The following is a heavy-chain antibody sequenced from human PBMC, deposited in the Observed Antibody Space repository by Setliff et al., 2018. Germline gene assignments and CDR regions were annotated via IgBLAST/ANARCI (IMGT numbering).Heavy chain of an antibody. V-gene: IGHV4-4*02. D-gene: IGHD3-16*02. Sequence: SETLSLTCAVSGGSISSSNWWSWVRQPPGKGLEWIGEIYHSGSTNYNPSLKSRVTISVDKSKNQFPLKLSSVTAADTAVHYCARLSVGGWTDAFDIWGQGTMVTVSS. J-gene: IGHJ3*02. CDR1: GGSISSSNW. CDR2: IYHSGST. CDR3: ARLSVGGWTDAFDI.